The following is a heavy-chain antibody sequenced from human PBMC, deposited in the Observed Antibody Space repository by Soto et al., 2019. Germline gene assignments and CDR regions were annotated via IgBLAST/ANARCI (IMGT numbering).Heavy chain of an antibody. D-gene: IGHD2-2*01. V-gene: IGHV3-72*01. CDR2: ITNKANSYTT. CDR1: GFIFSDHY. CDR3: AREGGHCSGTSCYRPPDY. Sequence: GSLRLSCAASGFIFSDHYMDWVRQAPGKGLEWVARITNKANSYTTEYAASVKGRFSISRGDSQNSVYLQMNSLKTEDTAVYYCAREGGHCSGTSCYRPPDYWGQGTLVTVSS. J-gene: IGHJ4*02.